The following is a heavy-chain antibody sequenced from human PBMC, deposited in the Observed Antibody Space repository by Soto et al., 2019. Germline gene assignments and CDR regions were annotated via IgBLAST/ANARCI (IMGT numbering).Heavy chain of an antibody. D-gene: IGHD5-18*01. Sequence: SETLSLTCTVSGGSISSFYWSWIRQPPGKGLEWIGYIYYSGSTNYNPSLKSRVTISVDTSKNQFSLKLSSVTAADTAVYYCASGPVDTAMVRFDYWGQGTLVTVSS. J-gene: IGHJ4*02. V-gene: IGHV4-59*01. CDR2: IYYSGST. CDR3: ASGPVDTAMVRFDY. CDR1: GGSISSFY.